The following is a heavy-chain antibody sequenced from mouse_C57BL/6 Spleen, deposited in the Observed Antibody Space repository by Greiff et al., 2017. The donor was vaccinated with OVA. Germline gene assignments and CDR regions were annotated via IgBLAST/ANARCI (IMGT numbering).Heavy chain of an antibody. V-gene: IGHV5-9-1*02. CDR2: ISSGGDYI. CDR1: GFTFSSYA. D-gene: IGHD4-1*01. J-gene: IGHJ2*01. CDR3: TREETGHYFDY. Sequence: EVMLMESGEGLVKPGGSLKLSCAASGFTFSSYAMSWVRQTPEKRLEWVAYISSGGDYIYYADTVKGRFTISRDNARNTLYLQMSSLKSEDTAMYYCTREETGHYFDYWGQGTTLTVSS.